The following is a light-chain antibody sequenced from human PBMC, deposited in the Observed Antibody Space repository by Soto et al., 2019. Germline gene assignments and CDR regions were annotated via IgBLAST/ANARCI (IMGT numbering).Light chain of an antibody. Sequence: VLTQSPDSLAGSLGGMATMKCEYSQSVLYGSNNKNYLAWYQQKPGQNPKLLIYWASTRESGVPDRFSRSGSGTDSTLTIRRLQAEDVAVYDCEQYYSYCITFAAVTKVDIK. CDR1: QSVLYGSNNKNY. V-gene: IGKV4-1*01. CDR2: WAS. J-gene: IGKJ4*01. CDR3: EQYYSYCIT.